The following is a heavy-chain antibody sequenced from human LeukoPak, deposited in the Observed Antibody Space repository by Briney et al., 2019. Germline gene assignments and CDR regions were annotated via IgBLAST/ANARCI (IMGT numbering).Heavy chain of an antibody. J-gene: IGHJ4*02. D-gene: IGHD3-10*01. V-gene: IGHV1-2*02. CDR3: ARGTHNYYGSGSSTDY. Sequence: GASVKVSCKASGYTFTGYYMHWVRQAPGQGLEWMGWINPNSGGTNYAQKFQGRVTMTRDTSISTAYMELSRLRSDDTAVYYCARGTHNYYGSGSSTDYWGQGTLVTVSS. CDR2: INPNSGGT. CDR1: GYTFTGYY.